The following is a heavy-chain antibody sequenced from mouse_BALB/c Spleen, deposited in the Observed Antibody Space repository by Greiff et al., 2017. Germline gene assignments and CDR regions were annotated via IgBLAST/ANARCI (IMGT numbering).Heavy chain of an antibody. CDR1: GFSLTSYG. D-gene: IGHD2-4*01. Sequence: QVQLKESGPDLVAPSQSLSITCTVSGFSLTSYGVHWVRQPPGKGLEWLVVIWSDGSTTYNSALKSRLSISKDNSKSQVFLKMNSLQTDDTAMYYCARAGDDYDDYAMDYWGQGTSVTVSS. J-gene: IGHJ4*01. CDR3: ARAGDDYDDYAMDY. CDR2: IWSDGST. V-gene: IGHV2-6-2*01.